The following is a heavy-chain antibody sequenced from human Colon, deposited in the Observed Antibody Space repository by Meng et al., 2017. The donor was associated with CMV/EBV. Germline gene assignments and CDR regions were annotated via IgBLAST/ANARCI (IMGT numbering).Heavy chain of an antibody. CDR3: VRRSYSGQDDY. Sequence: QITLKESGPTLVKPTQTLTLTCTFSGFSFITDKAGVGWIRHPPGKALEWLGFIYWDDDTRYSPSLKTRLTITRDTSKNQVILTMTNMDPADTATYYCVRRSYSGQDDYWGQGALVT. J-gene: IGHJ4*02. CDR2: IYWDDDT. CDR1: GFSFITDKAG. D-gene: IGHD5-12*01. V-gene: IGHV2-5*02.